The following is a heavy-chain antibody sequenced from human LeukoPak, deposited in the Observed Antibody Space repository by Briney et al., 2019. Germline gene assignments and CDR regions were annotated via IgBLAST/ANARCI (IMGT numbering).Heavy chain of an antibody. J-gene: IGHJ3*02. CDR2: IYSGGST. D-gene: IGHD5-24*01. Sequence: GGSLRLSSAASGFTASSSYTSGVRRAPGKGLEWVSVIYSGGSTDYKDSVKDRFIISRDNSKNTLYLQMNSLRAEDTAVYYCAKEMATMNAFDIWGQGTMVTVSS. CDR1: GFTASSSY. CDR3: AKEMATMNAFDI. V-gene: IGHV3-66*01.